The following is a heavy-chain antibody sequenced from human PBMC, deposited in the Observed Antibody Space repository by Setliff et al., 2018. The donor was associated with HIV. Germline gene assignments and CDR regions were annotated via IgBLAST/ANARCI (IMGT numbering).Heavy chain of an antibody. CDR1: GGTFSSYA. J-gene: IGHJ5*02. D-gene: IGHD2-2*01. CDR2: IIPVFGTL. CDR3: ARGRRVVPAAESNWFDP. V-gene: IGHV1-69*13. Sequence: SVKVSCKASGGTFSSYAISWVRQAPGQGLEWMGEIIPVFGTLNYAQKFQGRVTITADELTGTAYMDLTNLRPEDTAVYYCARGRRVVPAAESNWFDPWGQGTLVTVSS.